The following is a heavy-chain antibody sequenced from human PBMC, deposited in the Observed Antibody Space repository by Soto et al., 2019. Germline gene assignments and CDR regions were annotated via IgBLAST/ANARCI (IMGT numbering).Heavy chain of an antibody. CDR3: ARANYGSGDWFDP. CDR1: GYTFTSYD. D-gene: IGHD3-10*01. J-gene: IGHJ5*02. V-gene: IGHV1-8*01. CDR2: MNPNSGNT. Sequence: QVQLVQSGAEVKKLGASVKVSCKAFGYTFTSYDINWVRLATGQGLEWMGWMNPNSGNTGYAQKFQGRVTMTRNTSISTAYMELSSLRSEDTAVYYCARANYGSGDWFDPWGQGTLVTVSS.